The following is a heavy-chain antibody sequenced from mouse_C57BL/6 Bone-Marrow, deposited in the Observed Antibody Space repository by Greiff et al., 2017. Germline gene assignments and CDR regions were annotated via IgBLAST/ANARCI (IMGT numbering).Heavy chain of an antibody. Sequence: QVQLKQPGAELVMPGASVKLSCKASGYTFTSYWMHWVKQRPGQGLEWIGEIDPSDSYTNYNQKFKGKSTLTVDKSSSTAYMQRSSLTSEESAVYYCARDSNYVWLAYWGQGTLVTVSA. CDR2: IDPSDSYT. CDR3: ARDSNYVWLAY. CDR1: GYTFTSYW. J-gene: IGHJ3*01. D-gene: IGHD2-5*01. V-gene: IGHV1-69*01.